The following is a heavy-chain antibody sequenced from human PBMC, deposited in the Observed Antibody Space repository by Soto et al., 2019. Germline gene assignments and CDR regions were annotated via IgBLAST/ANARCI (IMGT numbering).Heavy chain of an antibody. Sequence: ETLSLTCAVYGGSFSGYYWSWIRHPPGKGLEWIGEINHSGSTNYNPSLKSRVTISVDTSKNQFSLKLSSVTAADTAVYYCARDRVRFLEWAPDYYYGMDVWGQGTTVTVS. V-gene: IGHV4-34*01. CDR1: GGSFSGYY. CDR3: ARDRVRFLEWAPDYYYGMDV. J-gene: IGHJ6*02. D-gene: IGHD3-3*01. CDR2: INHSGST.